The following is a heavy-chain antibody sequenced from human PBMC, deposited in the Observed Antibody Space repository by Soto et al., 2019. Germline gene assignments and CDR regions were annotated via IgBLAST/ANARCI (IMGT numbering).Heavy chain of an antibody. V-gene: IGHV4-59*08. CDR3: ARSRGGFWSGLDL. CDR1: GGSISSYY. J-gene: IGHJ5*02. Sequence: LSLTCTVSGGSISSYYWSWIRQPPGKGLEWIGYIYYSGSTNYNPSLKSRVTISVDTSKNLFSLKLSSVTAADTAIYYCARSRGGFWSGLDLWGQGTLVTVSS. CDR2: IYYSGST. D-gene: IGHD3-3*01.